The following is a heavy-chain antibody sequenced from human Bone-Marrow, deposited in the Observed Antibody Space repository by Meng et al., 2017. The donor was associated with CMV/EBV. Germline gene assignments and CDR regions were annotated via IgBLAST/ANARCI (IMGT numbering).Heavy chain of an antibody. J-gene: IGHJ4*02. V-gene: IGHV1-2*02. CDR1: GYTFTGYY. D-gene: IGHD5-24*01. CDR2: INPNSGGT. Sequence: ASVKVSCKASGYTFTGYYMHWVRQGPGQGLEWMGWINPNSGGTNYAQKFQGRVTMTRDTSSSTAYMELSRLRSDDTAVYYCASTRWLPIPGRRGWRGLDYWGQGTLVTVSS. CDR3: ASTRWLPIPGRRGWRGLDY.